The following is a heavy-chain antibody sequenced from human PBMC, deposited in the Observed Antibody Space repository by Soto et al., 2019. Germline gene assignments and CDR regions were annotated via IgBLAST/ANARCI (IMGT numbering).Heavy chain of an antibody. CDR3: ARHTDHILVRGWLDT. CDR1: GLTFSSSA. D-gene: IGHD3-10*01. Sequence: QGQLHESGGGVVHPVTSLRLSCAASGLTFSSSAMHWVRQAPVKGLEWVAMISHDGSHEYYGDSVKGRFSVSRDNSHNMLHRQMNVLRIEDTAVYFCARHTDHILVRGWLDTWGQGTLVTVSS. CDR2: ISHDGSHE. V-gene: IGHV3-30-3*01. J-gene: IGHJ5*02.